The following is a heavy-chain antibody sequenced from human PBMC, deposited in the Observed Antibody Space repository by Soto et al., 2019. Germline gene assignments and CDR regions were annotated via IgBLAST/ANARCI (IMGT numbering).Heavy chain of an antibody. D-gene: IGHD2-2*01. Sequence: GGSLRLSCAASGFTVSSNYMSWVRQAPGKGLEWVSVIYSGGSTYYADSVKGRFTISRHNSKNTLYLQMNSLRAEDTAVYYCARGAGAIVVVPAAMLAFDIWGQGTMVTVSS. CDR1: GFTVSSNY. CDR3: ARGAGAIVVVPAAMLAFDI. V-gene: IGHV3-53*04. J-gene: IGHJ3*02. CDR2: IYSGGST.